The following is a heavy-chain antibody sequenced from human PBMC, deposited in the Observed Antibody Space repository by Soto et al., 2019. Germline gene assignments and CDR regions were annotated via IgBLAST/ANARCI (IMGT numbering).Heavy chain of an antibody. J-gene: IGHJ4*02. CDR1: GYTFTEYY. V-gene: IGHV1-2*02. CDR2: INPTNGDT. D-gene: IGHD3-22*01. Sequence: QVQLVQSGAEVKKPGASVKGSCKASGYTFTEYYMHWMRQAPGQGLEWMGWINPTNGDTNYAHNFQDRVTMTRDASISTAYMELSSLTSDDTAVYYCTRGPSSGAFDYWGQGSLVAVSS. CDR3: TRGPSSGAFDY.